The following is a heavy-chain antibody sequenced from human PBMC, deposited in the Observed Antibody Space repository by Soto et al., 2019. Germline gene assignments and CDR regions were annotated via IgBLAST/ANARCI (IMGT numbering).Heavy chain of an antibody. CDR3: ARRAAAAGTMDY. J-gene: IGHJ4*02. V-gene: IGHV1-46*01. Sequence: GASVKVSCKASGYTFTSYYMHWVRQAPGQGLEWMGIINPSGGSTSYAQKCQGRVTISADKSISTAYLQWSSLKASDTAMYYCARRAAAAGTMDYWGQGTLVTVSS. CDR1: GYTFTSYY. CDR2: INPSGGST. D-gene: IGHD6-13*01.